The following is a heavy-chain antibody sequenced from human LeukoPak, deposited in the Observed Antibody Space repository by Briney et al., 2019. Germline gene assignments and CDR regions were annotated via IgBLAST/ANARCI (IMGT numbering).Heavy chain of an antibody. Sequence: GGSLRLSCAASGFTFSSYSMNWVRQAPGKGLEWVSSISSSSSNIYYADSVKGRFTISRDNAKNTLYLQMNSLRAEDTAVYYCAREPPNDFSFDAFDIWGQGTMVTVSS. D-gene: IGHD3-3*01. J-gene: IGHJ3*02. CDR2: ISSSSSNI. V-gene: IGHV3-21*04. CDR1: GFTFSSYS. CDR3: AREPPNDFSFDAFDI.